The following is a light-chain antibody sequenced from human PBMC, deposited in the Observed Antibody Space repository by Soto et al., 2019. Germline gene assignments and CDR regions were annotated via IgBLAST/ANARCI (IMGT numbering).Light chain of an antibody. V-gene: IGKV1-39*01. CDR3: QQYSRYWT. CDR2: AAS. Sequence: DIQMTQSPSSLSASVGDRVTITCRASQSISSYLNWYQQKPGKAPKLLIYAASSLQSGVPSRFSGSGSGTDFTLTISSLQPDDFATYYCQQYSRYWTFGQGTKVEIK. J-gene: IGKJ1*01. CDR1: QSISSY.